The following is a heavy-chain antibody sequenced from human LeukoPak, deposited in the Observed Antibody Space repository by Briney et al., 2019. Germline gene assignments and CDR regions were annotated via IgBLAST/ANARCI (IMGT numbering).Heavy chain of an antibody. CDR3: ARAKEGVAGFFDY. CDR1: GGSISSYY. D-gene: IGHD6-19*01. Sequence: SETLSLTCSFSGGSISSYYWSWIWQSPGKGLEWIGYIYYTGSTSFNPSLKSRVTISVDTSKNQLSLKLSSLTAADTAVYYCARAKEGVAGFFDYWGQGTLVTASS. V-gene: IGHV4-59*01. CDR2: IYYTGST. J-gene: IGHJ4*02.